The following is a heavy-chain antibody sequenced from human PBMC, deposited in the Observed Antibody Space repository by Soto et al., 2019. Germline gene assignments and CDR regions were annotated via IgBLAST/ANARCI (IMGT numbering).Heavy chain of an antibody. J-gene: IGHJ4*02. D-gene: IGHD3-9*01. Sequence: GGSLRLSCAASGFTFSSYGMHWVRQAPGKGLEWVAVISYDGSNKYYADSVKGRFTISRDNSKNTLYLQMNSLRAEDTAVYYCATDRRYFEWLYDYWGQGTLVTVSS. CDR2: ISYDGSNK. CDR1: GFTFSSYG. CDR3: ATDRRYFEWLYDY. V-gene: IGHV3-30*03.